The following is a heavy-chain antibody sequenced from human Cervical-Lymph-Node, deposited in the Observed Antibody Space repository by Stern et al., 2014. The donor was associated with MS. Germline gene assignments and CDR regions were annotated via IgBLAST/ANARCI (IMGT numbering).Heavy chain of an antibody. J-gene: IGHJ2*01. Sequence: QVQLQESGPGLVKPSETLSLTCTVSGGAVSDYYWTWIRQRPGKGLEWIGYISDTGTTNYNPSLRSRVTITLDTSQNQVSLRLRSVTAADTAVYYCARDPSTTASDWFFDLWGRGSLVTGSS. CDR2: ISDTGTT. D-gene: IGHD2-21*02. CDR3: ARDPSTTASDWFFDL. CDR1: GGAVSDYY. V-gene: IGHV4-59*02.